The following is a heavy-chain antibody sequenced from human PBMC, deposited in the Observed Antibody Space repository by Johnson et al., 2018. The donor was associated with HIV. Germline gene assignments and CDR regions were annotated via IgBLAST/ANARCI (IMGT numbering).Heavy chain of an antibody. CDR2: ISGNGGTT. CDR1: GFTFSSYA. Sequence: EVQLVESGGGVVQPGRSLRLSCAASGFTFSSYAMHWVRQAPGKGLEYVSGISGNGGTTYYANSVKGRFTISRDNSKNTLYLQMNSLRAEDTAVYYCAKESAFDIWGQGTMVTVT. CDR3: AKESAFDI. J-gene: IGHJ3*02. V-gene: IGHV3-64*01.